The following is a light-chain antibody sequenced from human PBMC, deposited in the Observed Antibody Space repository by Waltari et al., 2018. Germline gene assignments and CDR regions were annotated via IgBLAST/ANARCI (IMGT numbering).Light chain of an antibody. CDR3: CSYAGGSAFVV. J-gene: IGLJ2*01. V-gene: IGLV2-23*03. CDR2: EGS. CDR1: SRAVGRSNL. Sequence: QSALTQPASLSGSPGQSITIPCTGTSRAVGRSNLFSWYQQHPGKAPKLLIYEGSKRPSGVSNRFSGSKSGNTASLTIAGLQAEDEADYHCCSYAGGSAFVVFGGGTKLTVL.